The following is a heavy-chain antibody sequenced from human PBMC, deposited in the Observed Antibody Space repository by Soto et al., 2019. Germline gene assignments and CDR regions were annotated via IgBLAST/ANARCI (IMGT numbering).Heavy chain of an antibody. CDR3: AREPDYYGMDV. CDR1: GFTFSSYG. Sequence: QVQLVESGGGVVQPGRSLRLSCAASGFTFSSYGMHWVRQAPGKGLEWVAVIWYDGSNKYYADSVKGRFTISRDNSKNTLYLQMNSLRAEDTAVYYCAREPDYYGMDVWGQGTTDTVSS. J-gene: IGHJ6*02. CDR2: IWYDGSNK. V-gene: IGHV3-33*01. D-gene: IGHD2-2*01.